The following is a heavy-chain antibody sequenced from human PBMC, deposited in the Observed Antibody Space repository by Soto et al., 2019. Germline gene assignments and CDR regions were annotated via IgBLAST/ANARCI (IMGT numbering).Heavy chain of an antibody. Sequence: EVQLVESGGGWVQPGRSLRLSCAASGFTFDDYAMHWVRQAPGKCLEWVSGISWNSGSIGYADSVKGRFTISRDNAQNSLYLQMNSLRAEDTDLYDCAKLVEGSSSSYYYYGMDVWGQGTTVTVAS. J-gene: IGHJ6*02. CDR2: ISWNSGSI. D-gene: IGHD6-6*01. V-gene: IGHV3-9*01. CDR3: AKLVEGSSSSYYYYGMDV. CDR1: GFTFDDYA.